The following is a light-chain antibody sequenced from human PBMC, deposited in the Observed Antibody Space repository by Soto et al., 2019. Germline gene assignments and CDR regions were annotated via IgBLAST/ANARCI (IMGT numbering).Light chain of an antibody. Sequence: QSVLTQPASVSGSPGQSITISCTGTSSDVGGYDYGSWYLLQAGKAPALMVFAVSNVASPVSYPISGSKSGNTASLSISGLQAEDKADYFCSSYAISTAYLFRTGTKVTVL. V-gene: IGLV2-14*01. CDR2: AVS. CDR3: SSYAISTAYL. J-gene: IGLJ1*01. CDR1: SSDVGGYDY.